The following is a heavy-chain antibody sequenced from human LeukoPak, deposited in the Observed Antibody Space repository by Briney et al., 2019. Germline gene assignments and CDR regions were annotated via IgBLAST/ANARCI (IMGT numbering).Heavy chain of an antibody. CDR2: ISSSSSYI. V-gene: IGHV3-21*01. CDR1: GFTFSSYS. D-gene: IGHD4-17*01. J-gene: IGHJ3*02. CDR3: ARVGYGDYGRLLGDAFDI. Sequence: GGSLRLSCAASGFTFSSYSMNWVRQAPGKGLEWVSSISSSSSYIYYADSVKGRFTISRDNAKNSLYLQMNSLRAEDTAVYYCARVGYGDYGRLLGDAFDIWGQGTMVTVSS.